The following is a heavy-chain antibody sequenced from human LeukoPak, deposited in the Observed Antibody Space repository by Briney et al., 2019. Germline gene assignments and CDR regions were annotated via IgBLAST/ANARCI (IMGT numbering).Heavy chain of an antibody. Sequence: ASVKVSCKASGYTFTSYGISWVRQAPGQGLEWMGWISAYNGNTNYAQKLQGRVTMTTDTSTSTAYMELRSLRSDDTAVYYCARSRGVVVAASWFDPWGQGTLVTVSS. CDR3: ARSRGVVVAASWFDP. V-gene: IGHV1-18*04. D-gene: IGHD2-15*01. J-gene: IGHJ5*02. CDR2: ISAYNGNT. CDR1: GYTFTSYG.